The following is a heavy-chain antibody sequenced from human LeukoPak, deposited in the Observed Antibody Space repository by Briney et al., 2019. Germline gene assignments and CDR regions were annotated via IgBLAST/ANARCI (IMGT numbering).Heavy chain of an antibody. CDR2: IYPGDSDT. J-gene: IGHJ4*02. CDR3: ARHFSSSSGGIDY. V-gene: IGHV5-51*01. Sequence: GESLKISCKGSGYSFTSYWIGWVRQMPGKGLEWMGIIYPGDSDTRYGPSFQGQVTISADKSISTAYLQWSSLKASDTAMYYCARHFSSSSGGIDYWGQGTLVTVSS. CDR1: GYSFTSYW. D-gene: IGHD6-6*01.